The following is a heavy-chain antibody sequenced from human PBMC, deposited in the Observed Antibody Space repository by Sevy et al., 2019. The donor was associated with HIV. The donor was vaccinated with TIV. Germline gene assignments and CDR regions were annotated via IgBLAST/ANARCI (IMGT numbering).Heavy chain of an antibody. Sequence: GGSLRLSCAASGFTFSGSAMHWVRQASGKGLEWVGRIRSKANSYATAYAASVKGRFTISRDDSKNTAYLQMNSLKTEDTAVYYCTRHEENELAHCSSEEYMDVWGKGTTVTVSS. CDR1: GFTFSGSA. V-gene: IGHV3-73*01. D-gene: IGHD6-25*01. CDR2: IRSKANSYAT. J-gene: IGHJ6*03. CDR3: TRHEENELAHCSSEEYMDV.